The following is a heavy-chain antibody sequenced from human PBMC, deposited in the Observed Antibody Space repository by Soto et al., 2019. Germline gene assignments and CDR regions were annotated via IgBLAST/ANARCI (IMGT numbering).Heavy chain of an antibody. V-gene: IGHV4-39*01. CDR3: ASYYYYSSGYYYVPGVY. D-gene: IGHD3-22*01. J-gene: IGHJ4*02. CDR2: IYSSENT. Sequence: PSETLSLTCTVSGGSVSSSSYSWGWIRQSPGKGLEWIGTIYSSENTYYNPSLLSRVTISVDTSKNEFSLKLSSVTAADTAVYYCASYYYYSSGYYYVPGVYWGQRTLVTVSS. CDR1: GGSVSSSSYS.